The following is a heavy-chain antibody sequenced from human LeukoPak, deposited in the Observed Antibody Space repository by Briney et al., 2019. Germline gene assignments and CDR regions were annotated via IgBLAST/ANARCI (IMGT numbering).Heavy chain of an antibody. CDR1: GGTFSSYA. V-gene: IGHV1-69*06. D-gene: IGHD3-10*01. CDR3: ARYAVRENWYFDL. Sequence: SVKVSCKASGGTFSSYAISWVRQVPGQGLEWMGRIIPIFGTANYAQKFQGRVTITADKSTSTAYMELSSLRAEDTAVYYCARYAVRENWYFDLWGRGTLVTVSS. CDR2: IIPIFGTA. J-gene: IGHJ2*01.